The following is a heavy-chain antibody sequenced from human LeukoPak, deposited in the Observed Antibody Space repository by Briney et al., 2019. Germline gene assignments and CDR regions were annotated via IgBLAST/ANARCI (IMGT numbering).Heavy chain of an antibody. CDR1: GFTFSSYW. J-gene: IGHJ4*02. CDR3: ARGLEANYFDY. V-gene: IGHV3-30-3*01. D-gene: IGHD3-3*01. Sequence: PGGSLRLSCAASGFTFSSYWMSWVRQAPGNGLEWVAVISYDGSNKYYADSVKGRFTISRDNSKNTLYLQMNSLRAEDTAVYYCARGLEANYFDYWGQGTLVTVSS. CDR2: ISYDGSNK.